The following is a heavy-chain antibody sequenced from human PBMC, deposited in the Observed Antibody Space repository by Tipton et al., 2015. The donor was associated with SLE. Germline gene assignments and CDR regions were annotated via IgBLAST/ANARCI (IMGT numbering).Heavy chain of an antibody. D-gene: IGHD1-7*01. J-gene: IGHJ4*02. CDR3: ARGELQPLDY. Sequence: TLSLTCAVYGGSFSGYYWSWIRQPPGKGLEWIGEINHSGSTNYSPSLKSRVTISVDTSKNQFSLKLSSVTAADTAVYYCARGELQPLDYWGQGTLVTVSS. CDR2: INHSGST. V-gene: IGHV4-34*01. CDR1: GGSFSGYY.